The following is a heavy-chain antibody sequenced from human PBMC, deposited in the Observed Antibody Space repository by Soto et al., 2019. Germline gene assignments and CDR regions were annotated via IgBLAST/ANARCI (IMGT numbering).Heavy chain of an antibody. J-gene: IGHJ5*01. CDR2: VYWHDDK. Sequence: SGPTLVNPTHTLTLTCTFSRFSLTNTGVTGGWIRERPGKALEWLALVYWHDDKRYNPSLRNRLTIAKDTSKNRVVLTLANVGPVDTATYYCAHSHFEILTGPFDSWGRGTLVTVSS. D-gene: IGHD3-9*01. V-gene: IGHV2-5*01. CDR3: AHSHFEILTGPFDS. CDR1: RFSLTNTGVT.